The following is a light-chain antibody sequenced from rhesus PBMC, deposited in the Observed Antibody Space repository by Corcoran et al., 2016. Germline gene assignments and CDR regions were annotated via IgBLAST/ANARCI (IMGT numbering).Light chain of an antibody. J-gene: IGKJ4*01. CDR3: HPYSSSPLT. Sequence: DIQMTQSPSSLSASGGDTVTITCRASQRMSSWLAWYQQKPGKALKLLIDKASSLQSGVPSRLSGSGSGTDFTLTISSLQSEYFASYYCHPYSSSPLTFRGGTKVELK. CDR2: KAS. CDR1: QRMSSW. V-gene: IGKV1-22*01.